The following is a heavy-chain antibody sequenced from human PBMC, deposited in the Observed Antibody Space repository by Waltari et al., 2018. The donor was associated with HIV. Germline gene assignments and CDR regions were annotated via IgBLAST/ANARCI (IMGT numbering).Heavy chain of an antibody. J-gene: IGHJ4*02. D-gene: IGHD1-1*01. V-gene: IGHV1-18*04. CDR1: GYTFGGSG. CDR3: ARSERSQDQQLVSFFDY. CDR2: IGTNNGNT. Sequence: QIQLVQSGAEVKKPGASVKVSCQASGYTFGGSGISWVRQVAGQGLEWMGWIGTNNGNTKYGQKFQDRVTMTTDTTMSTAYMELRSLRSDDTAVFYCARSERSQDQQLVSFFDYWGQGTLVIVSS.